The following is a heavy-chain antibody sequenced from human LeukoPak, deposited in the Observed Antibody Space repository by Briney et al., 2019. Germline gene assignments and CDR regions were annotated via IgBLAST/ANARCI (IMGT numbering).Heavy chain of an antibody. CDR2: IKQDGSEK. V-gene: IGHV3-7*01. CDR3: ARVVCSRGSCYLDY. J-gene: IGHJ4*02. CDR1: GFTFSRYW. Sequence: GGSLRLSCAASGFTFSRYWMSRVRQAPGKGLEWVANIKQDGSEKYYVDSVKGRFTISRDNAKNSLYLQMNSLRAEDTAVYYCARVVCSRGSCYLDYWGQGTLVTVSS. D-gene: IGHD2-15*01.